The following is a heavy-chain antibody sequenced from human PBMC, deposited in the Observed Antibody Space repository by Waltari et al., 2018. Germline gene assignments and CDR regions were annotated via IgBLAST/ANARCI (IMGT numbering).Heavy chain of an antibody. D-gene: IGHD3-3*01. Sequence: QVQLQESGPGLVKPSQTLSLTCTVSGGSIRSGDSSWLWIRQPPGKGLEWIGYIYYSGSTYYNPSLKSRVTISVDTSKNQFSLKLSSVTAADTAVYYCARVRGGRFRAFDIWGQGTMVTVSS. V-gene: IGHV4-30-4*01. J-gene: IGHJ3*02. CDR2: IYYSGST. CDR3: ARVRGGRFRAFDI. CDR1: GGSIRSGDSS.